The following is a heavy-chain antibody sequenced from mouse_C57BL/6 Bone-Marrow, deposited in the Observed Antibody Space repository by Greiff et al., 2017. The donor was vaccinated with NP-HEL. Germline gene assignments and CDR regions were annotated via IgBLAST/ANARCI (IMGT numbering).Heavy chain of an antibody. J-gene: IGHJ3*01. CDR2: INPSSGYT. Sequence: QVQLQQSGAELARPGASVKVSCKASGYTFTSYTMHWVKQRPGQGLEWIGYINPSSGYTKYNQKFKDKATLTADKSSSTAYMQLSSLTSEDSAVYYSARRAYECPFAYWGQGTLVTVSA. D-gene: IGHD6-5*01. V-gene: IGHV1-4*01. CDR3: ARRAYECPFAY. CDR1: GYTFTSYT.